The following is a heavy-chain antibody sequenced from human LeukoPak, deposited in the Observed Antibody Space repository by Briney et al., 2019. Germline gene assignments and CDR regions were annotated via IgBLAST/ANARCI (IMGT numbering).Heavy chain of an antibody. CDR3: ARAEYGDYAGFDY. Sequence: PGGSLRLSCAASGFTFSSYSMNWVRQAPGKGLEWVSSISSSSSYIYYADSVKGRFTISRDNAKNSLYLQMNSLRAEDTAVYYCARAEYGDYAGFDYWGQGTLVTVCS. CDR2: ISSSSSYI. J-gene: IGHJ4*02. CDR1: GFTFSSYS. D-gene: IGHD4-17*01. V-gene: IGHV3-21*01.